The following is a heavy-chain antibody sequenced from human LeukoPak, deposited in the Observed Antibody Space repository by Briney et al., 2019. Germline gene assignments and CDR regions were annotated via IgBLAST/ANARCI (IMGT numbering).Heavy chain of an antibody. Sequence: PGGSLRLSCAASGFTFSDYYMSWIRQAPGKGLEWGSYIRSSGDTIYYADSVKGRFTISRDNAKNSLYLQMSSLRVEDTAVYYCARDPRGITALVDYFDYWGQGTLVTVSS. CDR2: IRSSGDTI. CDR1: GFTFSDYY. D-gene: IGHD5-18*01. J-gene: IGHJ4*02. V-gene: IGHV3-11*01. CDR3: ARDPRGITALVDYFDY.